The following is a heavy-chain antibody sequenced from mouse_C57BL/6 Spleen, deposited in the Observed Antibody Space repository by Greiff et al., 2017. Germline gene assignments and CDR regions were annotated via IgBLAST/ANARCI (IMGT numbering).Heavy chain of an antibody. D-gene: IGHD2-1*01. J-gene: IGHJ3*01. CDR1: GFTFSDYG. CDR3: ARPGYGNYVPLAY. Sequence: EVMLVESGGGLVKPGGSLKLSCAASGFTFSDYGMHWVRQAPEKGLEWVAYISSGSSTIYYADTVKGRFTISRDNAKNTLFLQMTSLRSEDTAMYYCARPGYGNYVPLAYWGQGTLVTVSA. V-gene: IGHV5-17*01. CDR2: ISSGSSTI.